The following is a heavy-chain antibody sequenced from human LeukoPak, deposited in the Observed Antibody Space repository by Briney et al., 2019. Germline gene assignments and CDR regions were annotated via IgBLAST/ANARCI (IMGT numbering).Heavy chain of an antibody. V-gene: IGHV1-69*01. CDR2: IIPIFGTA. CDR3: ARVFVFDWSLDP. Sequence: GASVKVSCKASGGTFSSYAISWLRQAPGQGLEWMGGIIPIFGTANYAQKFQGRVTITADESTSTAYMELSSLRSEDTAVYYCARVFVFDWSLDPWGQGTLVIDSS. CDR1: GGTFSSYA. J-gene: IGHJ5*02. D-gene: IGHD3-9*01.